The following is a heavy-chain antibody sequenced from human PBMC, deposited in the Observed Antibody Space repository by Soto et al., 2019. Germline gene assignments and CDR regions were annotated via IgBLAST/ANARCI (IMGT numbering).Heavy chain of an antibody. CDR1: GFTFSSYS. V-gene: IGHV3-48*01. D-gene: IGHD3-9*01. J-gene: IGHJ4*02. Sequence: GGSLRLSCAASGFTFSSYSMNWVRQAPGKGLEWVSYISSSSSTIYYADSVKGRFTISRDNAKNSLYLQMNSLRAEDTAVYYCARNYDILTGYHNFDYWGQGTLVTVSS. CDR3: ARNYDILTGYHNFDY. CDR2: ISSSSSTI.